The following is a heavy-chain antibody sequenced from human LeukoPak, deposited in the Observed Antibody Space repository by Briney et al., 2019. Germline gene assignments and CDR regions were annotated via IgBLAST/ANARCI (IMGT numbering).Heavy chain of an antibody. V-gene: IGHV1-3*01. CDR1: GYTFTSYG. J-gene: IGHJ6*02. Sequence: ASVKVSCKASGYTFTSYGISWVRQAPGQRLEWMGWINAGNGNTKYSQKFQGRVTITRDTSASTAYMELSSLRSEDTAVYYCARSYSSGWYSYYYYGMDVWGQGTTVTVSS. CDR3: ARSYSSGWYSYYYYGMDV. CDR2: INAGNGNT. D-gene: IGHD6-19*01.